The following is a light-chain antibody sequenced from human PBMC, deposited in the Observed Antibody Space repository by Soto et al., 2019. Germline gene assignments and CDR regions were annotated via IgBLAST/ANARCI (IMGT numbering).Light chain of an antibody. CDR3: QSYDSSLSGSYVV. V-gene: IGLV1-40*01. Sequence: QSVLTQPPSVSGAPGQRVTISCTGSSSNIGAGYDVHWYQQLPGTDPKLLIYGNSNRPSGVPDRFSGSKSGTSASLAITGLQAEDEADYYCQSYDSSLSGSYVVFGGGTKLTVL. J-gene: IGLJ2*01. CDR2: GNS. CDR1: SSNIGAGYD.